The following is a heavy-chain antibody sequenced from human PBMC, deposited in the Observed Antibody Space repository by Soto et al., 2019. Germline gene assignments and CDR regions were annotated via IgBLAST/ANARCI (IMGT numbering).Heavy chain of an antibody. CDR2: IKQDGSEK. D-gene: IGHD3-9*01. CDR1: GFTFSSYC. J-gene: IGHJ6*02. Sequence: PXGSLRLTFAASGFTFSSYCMSWVRQAPGKGLEWVANIKQDGSEKYYVDSVKGRFTISRDNAKNSLYLQMNSLRAEDTAVYYCARAQRNILTGYYYGMDFWGQGTTVTVSS. CDR3: ARAQRNILTGYYYGMDF. V-gene: IGHV3-7*01.